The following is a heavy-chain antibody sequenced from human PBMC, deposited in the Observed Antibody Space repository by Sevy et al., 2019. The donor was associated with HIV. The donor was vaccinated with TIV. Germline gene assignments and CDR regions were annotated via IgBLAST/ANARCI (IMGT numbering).Heavy chain of an antibody. CDR3: AKESAYYDSSGYYTDGGYFDY. CDR2: ISGSGGST. V-gene: IGHV3-23*01. D-gene: IGHD3-22*01. Sequence: GGPLRLSCAASGFTFSSYAMSWVRQAPGKGLEWVSAISGSGGSTYYADSVKGRFTISRDNSKNTLYLQMNSLRAEDTAVYYCAKESAYYDSSGYYTDGGYFDYWGQGTLVTVSS. CDR1: GFTFSSYA. J-gene: IGHJ4*02.